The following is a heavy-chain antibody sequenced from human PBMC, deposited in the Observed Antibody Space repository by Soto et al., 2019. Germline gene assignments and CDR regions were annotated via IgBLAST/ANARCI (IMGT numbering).Heavy chain of an antibody. CDR3: ARDRSSSWYPYYYGMDV. CDR1: GYTFTSYA. Sequence: ASVKVSCKASGYTFTSYAMHWVRQAPGQRLEWMGWINAGNGNTKYPQKFQGRVTITRDTSASTAYMELSSLRSEDTAVYYCARDRSSSWYPYYYGMDVWGQGTTVTVSS. CDR2: INAGNGNT. J-gene: IGHJ6*02. V-gene: IGHV1-3*01. D-gene: IGHD6-13*01.